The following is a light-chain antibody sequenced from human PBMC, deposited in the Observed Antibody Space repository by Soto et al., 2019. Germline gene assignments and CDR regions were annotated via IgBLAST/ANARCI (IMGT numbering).Light chain of an antibody. Sequence: QLVLTQPPSASGTPGQRVTISCSGSSSNIGSNTVNWYQQLPGTAPKLLIYSNNQRLSGVPDRFSGSKSGTSASLAISGLQSEHEADYYCAAWDDSLNGVVFGGGTKLTDL. CDR1: SSNIGSNT. V-gene: IGLV1-44*01. CDR3: AAWDDSLNGVV. CDR2: SNN. J-gene: IGLJ2*01.